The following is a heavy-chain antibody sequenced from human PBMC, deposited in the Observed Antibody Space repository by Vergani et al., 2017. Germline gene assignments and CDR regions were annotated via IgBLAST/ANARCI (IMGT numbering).Heavy chain of an antibody. CDR2: ISSSGSYI. CDR1: RFTLSSYS. Sequence: EVQLVESGGGLVKPGGSLRLSCAASRFTLSSYSMNWVRQAPGKGLEWVSSISSSGSYIYYADSVKGRFTISRDNAKNSLYLQMNSLRAEDTAVYYCARGPYVEYDFWSGTYNWFDPWGQGTLVTVSS. CDR3: ARGPYVEYDFWSGTYNWFDP. J-gene: IGHJ5*02. V-gene: IGHV3-21*01. D-gene: IGHD3-3*01.